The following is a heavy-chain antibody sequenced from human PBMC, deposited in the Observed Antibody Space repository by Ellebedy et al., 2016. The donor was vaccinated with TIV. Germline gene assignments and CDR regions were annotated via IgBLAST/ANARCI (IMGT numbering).Heavy chain of an antibody. Sequence: SETLSLTXTVSGGSISSYYWSWIRQPAGKGLEWIGRIYTSGSTNYNPSLKSRVTMSVDTSKNQFSLKLSSVTAADTAVYYCARDIGGVIVLDAFDIWGQGTMVTVSS. D-gene: IGHD3-16*02. CDR3: ARDIGGVIVLDAFDI. CDR1: GGSISSYY. J-gene: IGHJ3*02. V-gene: IGHV4-4*07. CDR2: IYTSGST.